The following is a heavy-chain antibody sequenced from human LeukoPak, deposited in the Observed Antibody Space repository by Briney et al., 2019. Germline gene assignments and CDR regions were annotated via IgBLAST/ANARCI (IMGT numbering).Heavy chain of an antibody. D-gene: IGHD7-27*01. CDR2: ISTSDGNT. CDR3: AKDGGLWVSAHWGDS. CDR1: GFTFSSYT. J-gene: IGHJ4*02. Sequence: GGSLRLSCAASGFTFSSYTMSWVRQAPGKGLEWVSTISTSDGNTYYADSVKGRFTVSRDNSKNTLFLQMNSLRAEDTAVYYCAKDGGLWVSAHWGDSWGRGTLVTVSS. V-gene: IGHV3-23*01.